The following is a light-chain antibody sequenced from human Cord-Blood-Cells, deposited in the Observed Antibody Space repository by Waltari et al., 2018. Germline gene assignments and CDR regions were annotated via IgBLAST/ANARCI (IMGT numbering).Light chain of an antibody. V-gene: IGLV2-23*01. J-gene: IGLJ1*01. CDR3: CSYGV. Sequence: ALTQPASVSGSPGQSITISCTGTSSDVGSYNLVSWYQQHPGKAPKLMIYEGSKRPSGVSNRFSGSKSGNTASLTISGLQAEDEADYYCCSYGVFGTGTKVTVL. CDR2: EGS. CDR1: SSDVGSYNL.